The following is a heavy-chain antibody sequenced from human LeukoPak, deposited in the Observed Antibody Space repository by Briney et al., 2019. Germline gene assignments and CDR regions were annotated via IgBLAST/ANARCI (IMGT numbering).Heavy chain of an antibody. Sequence: PGGSLRLSCAASGFTFNSYTVNWVRQVPGKGLEWVSSISSSSSYIYYSDSVKGRFTISRDNAKNSLYLQMNSLRAEDTAVYYCAKVASGSYYNWPFDYWGQGTLVTVSS. CDR2: ISSSSSYI. V-gene: IGHV3-21*04. D-gene: IGHD1-26*01. CDR1: GFTFNSYT. CDR3: AKVASGSYYNWPFDY. J-gene: IGHJ4*02.